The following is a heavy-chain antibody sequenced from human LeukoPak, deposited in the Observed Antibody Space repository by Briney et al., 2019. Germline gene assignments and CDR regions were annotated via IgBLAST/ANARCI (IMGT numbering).Heavy chain of an antibody. Sequence: PSETLSLTCTVSGGSISSYYWSWIRQPPGKGLEGIGYIYYSGSTNYNPSLKSRVTISVDTSKNQFSLKLSSVTAADTAVYYCAGAGPYSSSWYGYWGQGTLVTVSS. CDR3: AGAGPYSSSWYGY. CDR1: GGSISSYY. CDR2: IYYSGST. V-gene: IGHV4-59*08. J-gene: IGHJ4*02. D-gene: IGHD6-13*01.